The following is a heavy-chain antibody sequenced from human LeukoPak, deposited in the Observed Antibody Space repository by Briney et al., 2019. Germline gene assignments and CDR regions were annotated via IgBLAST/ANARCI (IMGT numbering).Heavy chain of an antibody. CDR2: INPSGGST. Sequence: ASVKVSCKASGYTFTSYYMHWVRQAPGQGLEWMGIINPSGGSTSYAQKFQGRVTMTRDTSTSTVYMELSSLRSEDTAVYYCAKGGYRYDFWSAYYFDYWGQGTLVTVSS. J-gene: IGHJ4*02. D-gene: IGHD3-3*01. V-gene: IGHV1-46*01. CDR3: AKGGYRYDFWSAYYFDY. CDR1: GYTFTSYY.